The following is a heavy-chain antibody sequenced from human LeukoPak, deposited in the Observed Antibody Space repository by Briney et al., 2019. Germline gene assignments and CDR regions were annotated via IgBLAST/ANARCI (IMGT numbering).Heavy chain of an antibody. V-gene: IGHV3-7*01. CDR3: ARDLAGPPQEAFDI. Sequence: GGALRLSCAASGFTFSSYWMNWVRQAPGKGLEWVATIKKDGSERYYVDSVKGRFTISRDNTKKSLYLQMNTLRAADTAVYYCARDLAGPPQEAFDIWGQGTMVTVSS. J-gene: IGHJ3*02. CDR2: IKKDGSER. CDR1: GFTFSSYW.